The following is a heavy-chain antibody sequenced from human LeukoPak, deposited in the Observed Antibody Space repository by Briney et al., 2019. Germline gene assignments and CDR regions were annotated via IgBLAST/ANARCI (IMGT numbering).Heavy chain of an antibody. V-gene: IGHV1-69*04. D-gene: IGHD6-13*01. J-gene: IGHJ4*02. CDR3: ARVGLRAAAADFDY. CDR1: GGTFSSYA. Sequence: SVKVSCKASGGTFSSYAISWVRQAPGQGLEWMGRIIPILGIANYAQKFQGRVTITADKSTSTAYMELSSLRSEDTAVYYCARVGLRAAAADFDYWGQGTLVTVSS. CDR2: IIPILGIA.